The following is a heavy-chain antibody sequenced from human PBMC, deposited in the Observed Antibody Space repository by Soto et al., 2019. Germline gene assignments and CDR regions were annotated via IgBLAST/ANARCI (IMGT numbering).Heavy chain of an antibody. J-gene: IGHJ4*02. Sequence: EVQLVESGGGLVQPGGSLRLSCAASGFTFSSYEMNWVRQAPGKGLEWVSYISSGASAIYYADSVKGRFTISRDNAKNSLYLQMNSLRADDTAIYYCARDRGAYSGTYEAVDYWGQGTLVTVSS. D-gene: IGHD1-26*01. CDR2: ISSGASAI. V-gene: IGHV3-48*03. CDR3: ARDRGAYSGTYEAVDY. CDR1: GFTFSSYE.